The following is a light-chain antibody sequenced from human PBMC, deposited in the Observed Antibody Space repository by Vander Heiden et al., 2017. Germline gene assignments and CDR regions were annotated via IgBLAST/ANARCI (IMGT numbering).Light chain of an antibody. CDR2: GAS. CDR3: QQEDNLPFT. J-gene: IGKJ3*01. V-gene: IGKV1-33*01. CDR1: QDINNY. Sequence: DIQMTQSPSSLSASVGDRVTITCQASQDINNYLNWYQRKPGKAPKLLIYGASNLETGVPSRFSGSGSGTDFTFTISSLQPEDIATYYCQQEDNLPFTFGHGTKVDIK.